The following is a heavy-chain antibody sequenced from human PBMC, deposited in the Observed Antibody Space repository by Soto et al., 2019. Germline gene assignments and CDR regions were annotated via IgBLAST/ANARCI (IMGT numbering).Heavy chain of an antibody. V-gene: IGHV3-23*01. CDR1: GFPFRYYA. CDR2: ASGAGGKT. J-gene: IGHJ1*01. D-gene: IGHD3-10*01. Sequence: GGSLRLSCSASGFPFRYYAMNWVRQAPGKGLQWVAGASGAGGKTDYADSVEGRFTISRDNSKNILYLQMDSLRADDTAVYYCAKESVWYGGLYFHHWGQGTLVTVSS. CDR3: AKESVWYGGLYFHH.